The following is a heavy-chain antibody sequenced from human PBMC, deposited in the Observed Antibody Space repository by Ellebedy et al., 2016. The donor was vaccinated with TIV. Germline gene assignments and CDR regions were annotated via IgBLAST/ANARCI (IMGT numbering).Heavy chain of an antibody. J-gene: IGHJ3*02. V-gene: IGHV4-39*07. Sequence: SETLSLTXTVSGGSISSSSYYWGWIRQPPGKGLEWIGSIYYSGSTYYNPSLKSRVTISVDTSKNQFSLKLSSVTAADTALYYCAKIANYGAFDIWGQGTMVTVSS. CDR3: AKIANYGAFDI. D-gene: IGHD4/OR15-4a*01. CDR2: IYYSGST. CDR1: GGSISSSSYY.